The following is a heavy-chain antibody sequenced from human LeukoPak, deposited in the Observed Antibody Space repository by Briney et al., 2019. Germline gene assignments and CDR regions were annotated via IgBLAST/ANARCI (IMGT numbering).Heavy chain of an antibody. J-gene: IGHJ3*02. CDR1: GFTFSDYW. CDR3: ARTTKYSFDI. V-gene: IGHV3-7*04. D-gene: IGHD2/OR15-2a*01. CDR2: IKHDASEK. Sequence: GGSLRLSCVASGFTFSDYWMSWVRQAPGKGLEWVAHIKHDASEKYYADSVKCRFTISRDNAKNSLYLSMNSLRSEDTAVYYCARTTKYSFDIWGQGTMVTVSS.